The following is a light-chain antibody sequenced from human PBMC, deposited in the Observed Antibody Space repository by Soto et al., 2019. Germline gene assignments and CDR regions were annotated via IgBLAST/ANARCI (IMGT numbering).Light chain of an antibody. CDR2: DAS. J-gene: IGKJ5*01. V-gene: IGKV3-11*01. Sequence: EFVFTKYPGTLPFSPGKRAALSCRASQSVSSYLAWYQQKPGQAPRLLIYDASNRATGIPARFSGSGSETDFTLTISSLEPEDFAVYYCQQRSNWPPTFGQGTRLEIK. CDR1: QSVSSY. CDR3: QQRSNWPPT.